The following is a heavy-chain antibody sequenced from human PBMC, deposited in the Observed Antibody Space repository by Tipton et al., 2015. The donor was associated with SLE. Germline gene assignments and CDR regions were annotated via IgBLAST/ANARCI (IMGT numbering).Heavy chain of an antibody. V-gene: IGHV3-21*01. J-gene: IGHJ1*01. CDR3: ARGYSFSVLEFFQH. CDR1: GFTFSSYA. D-gene: IGHD2-15*01. Sequence: SLRLSCAASGFTFSSYAMSWVRQAPGKGLEWVSSISSSGTYIYYADSVKGRFTISRDNAKNSLYLQLNSLRAGDTAVYYCARGYSFSVLEFFQHWGQGTLVTVSS. CDR2: ISSSGTYI.